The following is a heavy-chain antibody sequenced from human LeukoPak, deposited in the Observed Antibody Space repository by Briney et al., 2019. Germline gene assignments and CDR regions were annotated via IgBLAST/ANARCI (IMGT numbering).Heavy chain of an antibody. CDR1: GGSISSGDYY. J-gene: IGHJ4*02. V-gene: IGHV4-30-4*08. D-gene: IGHD2-2*01. Sequence: SQTLSLTCTVSGGSISSGDYYWSWIRQPPGKGLEWIGYIYYSGSTYYSPSLKSRVTISVDTSKNQFSLKLSSVTAADTAVYYCARGYCSSTSCYLYYWGQGTLVTVSS. CDR2: IYYSGST. CDR3: ARGYCSSTSCYLYY.